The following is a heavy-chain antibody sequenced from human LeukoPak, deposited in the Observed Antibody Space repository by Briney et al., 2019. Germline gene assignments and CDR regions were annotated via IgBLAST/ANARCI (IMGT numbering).Heavy chain of an antibody. J-gene: IGHJ3*02. V-gene: IGHV1-69*04. Sequence: SVKVSCKASGGTFSSYAISWVRQAPGQGLEWMGRIIPILGIANYAQKFQGRVTITADKSTSTAYMELSSLRSEDTAVYYCATVKVVRADSYYYDSSGLKNDAFDIWGQGTMVTVSS. CDR2: IIPILGIA. CDR3: ATVKVVRADSYYYDSSGLKNDAFDI. CDR1: GGTFSSYA. D-gene: IGHD3-22*01.